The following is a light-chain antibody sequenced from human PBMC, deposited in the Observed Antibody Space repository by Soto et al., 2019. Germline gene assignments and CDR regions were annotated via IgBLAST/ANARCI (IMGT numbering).Light chain of an antibody. CDR3: KQYGSSPRT. J-gene: IGKJ4*01. Sequence: VITQSPATLSVSPGGRATLSCRASQSISDTLAWYQQKPGQAPRLLIYGASSRATGIPDRFSGSGSGTDFTLTISRLEPEDFAVYYCKQYGSSPRTFGRGTKVDI. V-gene: IGKV3-20*01. CDR2: GAS. CDR1: QSISDT.